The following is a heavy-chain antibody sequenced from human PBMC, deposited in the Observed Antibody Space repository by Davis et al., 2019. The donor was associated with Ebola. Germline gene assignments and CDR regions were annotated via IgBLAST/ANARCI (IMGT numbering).Heavy chain of an antibody. CDR1: GFTFSDYY. CDR3: ARGPGTGSV. D-gene: IGHD3-10*01. CDR2: ISSSSSYI. Sequence: GESLKISCAASGFTFSDYYMSWIRQAPGKGLEWVSSISSSSSYIYYADSVKGRFTISRDNAKNSLYLQMNSLRAEDTAVYYCARGPGTGSVWGQGTTVTVSS. V-gene: IGHV3-11*06. J-gene: IGHJ6*02.